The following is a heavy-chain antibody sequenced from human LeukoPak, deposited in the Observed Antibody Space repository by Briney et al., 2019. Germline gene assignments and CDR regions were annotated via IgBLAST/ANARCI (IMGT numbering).Heavy chain of an antibody. D-gene: IGHD1-26*01. Sequence: PSETLSLTCTVSGGSISSGSYYCGWIRQPPGKGLEWIGSIFYTGSTYYNPSLKSRVTISVDTSKNQFSLKLSSVTAADTAVYYCAIMYSGSYFVISGPFDYWGQGTLVTVSS. CDR2: IFYTGST. CDR1: GGSISSGSYY. CDR3: AIMYSGSYFVISGPFDY. J-gene: IGHJ4*02. V-gene: IGHV4-39*01.